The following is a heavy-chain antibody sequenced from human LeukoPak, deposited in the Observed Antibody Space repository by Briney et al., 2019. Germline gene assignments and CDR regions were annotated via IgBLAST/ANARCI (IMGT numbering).Heavy chain of an antibody. CDR3: ARDWASGWDY. CDR2: IKDDGREK. J-gene: IGHJ4*02. Sequence: PGGSLRLSCAVSGFTFSGYWMTWVRQAPGKGLEWVANIKDDGREKYYVDSVKGRFTISRDNAKNSLYLRMNSLRVEDTAVYYCARDWASGWDYWGQGTLVTVSS. V-gene: IGHV3-7*03. D-gene: IGHD6-19*01. CDR1: GFTFSGYW.